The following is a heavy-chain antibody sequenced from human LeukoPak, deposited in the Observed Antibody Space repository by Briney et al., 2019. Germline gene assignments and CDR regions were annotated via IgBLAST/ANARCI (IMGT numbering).Heavy chain of an antibody. D-gene: IGHD5-12*01. J-gene: IGHJ4*02. Sequence: PSETLSLTCAVYGGSFSGYYWSWIRQPPGKGLEWIGEINHSGSTNYNPSLKSRVTISVDTSKNQFSLKLSSVTAADTAVYYCARQLGIVATHYDYWGQGTLVTVSS. CDR2: INHSGST. V-gene: IGHV4-34*01. CDR3: ARQLGIVATHYDY. CDR1: GGSFSGYY.